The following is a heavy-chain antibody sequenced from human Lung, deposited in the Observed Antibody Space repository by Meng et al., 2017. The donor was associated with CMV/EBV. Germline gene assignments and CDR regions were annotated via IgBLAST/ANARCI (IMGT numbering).Heavy chain of an antibody. CDR3: ARGINGGCGD. Sequence: QVQLQQSGPGLLKPSQTLSLTCAISGDIVSSNSAAWHWIRQSPSRGLEWLGRTYYRSKWYHEYAVSVKSRITISPDTPKNQFSLQLNSMTPEDTAVYYCARGINGGCGDWGQGTLVTVSS. CDR2: TYYRSKWYH. J-gene: IGHJ4*02. D-gene: IGHD4-23*01. V-gene: IGHV6-1*01. CDR1: GDIVSSNSAA.